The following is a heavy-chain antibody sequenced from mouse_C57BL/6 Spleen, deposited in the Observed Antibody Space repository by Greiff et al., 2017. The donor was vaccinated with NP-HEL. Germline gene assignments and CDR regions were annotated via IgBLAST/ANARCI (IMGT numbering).Heavy chain of an antibody. J-gene: IGHJ3*01. Sequence: QVQLQQSGAELVRPGASVTLSCKASGYTFTDYEMHWVKQTPVHGLEWIGAIDPETGGTAYNQKFKGKAILTADKSSSTAYMELRSLTSEDSAVYYCTKGEHYGSSDPWFAYWGQGTLVTVSA. CDR2: IDPETGGT. CDR1: GYTFTDYE. CDR3: TKGEHYGSSDPWFAY. D-gene: IGHD1-1*01. V-gene: IGHV1-15*01.